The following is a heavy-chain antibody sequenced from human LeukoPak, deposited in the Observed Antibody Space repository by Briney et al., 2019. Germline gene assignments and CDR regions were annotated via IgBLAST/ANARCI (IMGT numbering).Heavy chain of an antibody. Sequence: GASVKVSCKASGYTFTDYFIHWVRQAPGQGLEWMGRINVNSGGTNTNYAQNFQGRVTMTRDTSISTAYMELSRLTSDDTAVYYCARDLSSTSNWELDYWGQGTLVTASS. J-gene: IGHJ4*02. CDR1: GYTFTDYF. D-gene: IGHD1-26*01. CDR2: INVNSGGTNT. V-gene: IGHV1-2*06. CDR3: ARDLSSTSNWELDY.